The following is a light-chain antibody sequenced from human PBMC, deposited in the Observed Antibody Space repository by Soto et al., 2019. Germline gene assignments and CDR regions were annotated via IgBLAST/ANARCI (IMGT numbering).Light chain of an antibody. J-gene: IGLJ1*01. CDR2: EGS. CDR1: SSDVGSYNL. Sequence: QSALTQPASVSGSPGQSITISCTGTSSDVGSYNLVSWYQQHPGKAPKLMIYEGSKRPSGVSNRFSGSKSGNTASLTISGLKAEDGADYYCCSYAGNSIFVLETGTKATAL. CDR3: CSYAGNSIFV. V-gene: IGLV2-23*01.